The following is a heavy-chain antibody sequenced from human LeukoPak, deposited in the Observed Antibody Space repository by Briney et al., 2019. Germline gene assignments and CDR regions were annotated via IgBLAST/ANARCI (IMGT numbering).Heavy chain of an antibody. Sequence: GGSLRLSCTASGFTFTNAWMTWVRQAPGKGLEWVGRIRSKTDGGTTDYAAPVKGRFTISRDDSEGTLYLQMNSLKTEDTAVYYCTTWAAAAGLDWGQGTLVTVSP. V-gene: IGHV3-15*01. CDR3: TTWAAAAGLD. J-gene: IGHJ4*02. CDR1: GFTFTNAW. CDR2: IRSKTDGGTT. D-gene: IGHD6-13*01.